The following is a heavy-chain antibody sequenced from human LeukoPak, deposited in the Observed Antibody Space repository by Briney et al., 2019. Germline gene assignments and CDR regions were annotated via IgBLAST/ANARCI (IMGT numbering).Heavy chain of an antibody. J-gene: IGHJ4*02. CDR3: AKGGEGQLERRLFDY. CDR2: ISGSGGST. V-gene: IGHV3-23*01. Sequence: GGSLRLSCAASGFTFSSYAMSWVRQAPGKGLEWVSAISGSGGSTYYADSVKGRFTISGDNSKNTLYLQMNSLRAEDTAVYYCAKGGEGQLERRLFDYWGQGTLVTVSS. D-gene: IGHD1-1*01. CDR1: GFTFSSYA.